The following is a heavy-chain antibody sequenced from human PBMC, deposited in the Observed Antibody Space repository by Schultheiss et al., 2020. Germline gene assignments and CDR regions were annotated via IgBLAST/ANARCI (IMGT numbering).Heavy chain of an antibody. V-gene: IGHV5-51*01. CDR3: ARHTSTGWYSFDY. D-gene: IGHD6-19*01. Sequence: GESLKISCKGSGYSFTSYWIGWVRQMPGKGLEWMGIIYPGDSDTRYSPSFQGQVTISADKSISTAYLQWSSLKASDTAIYFCARHTSTGWYSFDYWGQGTLVTVSS. J-gene: IGHJ4*02. CDR1: GYSFTSYW. CDR2: IYPGDSDT.